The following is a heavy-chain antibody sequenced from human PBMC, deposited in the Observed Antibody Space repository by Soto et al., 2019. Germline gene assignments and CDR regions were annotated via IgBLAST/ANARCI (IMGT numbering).Heavy chain of an antibody. CDR3: AKAPGRYFDWLLDYYYYYYMDV. V-gene: IGHV3-23*01. CDR1: GFTFSSYA. CDR2: ISGSGGST. D-gene: IGHD3-9*01. J-gene: IGHJ6*03. Sequence: GGSRRLSCAASGFTFSSYAMSWVRQAPGKGLEWVSAISGSGGSTYYADSVKGRFTISRDNSKNTLYLQMNSLRAEDTAVYYCAKAPGRYFDWLLDYYYYYYMDVWGKGTTVTVSS.